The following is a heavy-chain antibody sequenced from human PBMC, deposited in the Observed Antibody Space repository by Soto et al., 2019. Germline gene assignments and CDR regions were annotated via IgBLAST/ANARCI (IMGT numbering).Heavy chain of an antibody. CDR1: GFTLSDYC. V-gene: IGHV3-64D*08. CDR3: VLGGPDFDL. Sequence: PGGSLRLSCAASGFTLSDYCRHWVRQGPGKGLEYVSAISSNGGSTDYADSVKGRFAISRDNSKNTLYLQMSSLRAEDTAVYYCVLGGPDFDLWGRGTLVTVSS. CDR2: ISSNGGST. J-gene: IGHJ2*01.